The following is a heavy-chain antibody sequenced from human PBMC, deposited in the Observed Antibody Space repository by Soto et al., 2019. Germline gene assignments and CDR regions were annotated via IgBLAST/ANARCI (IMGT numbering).Heavy chain of an antibody. CDR1: GGTFSSYA. D-gene: IGHD6-19*01. CDR2: ISANNGTT. J-gene: IGHJ4*02. V-gene: IGHV1-18*01. Sequence: GASVKVSCKASGGTFSSYAISWVRQAPGQGLEWMGWISANNGTTNYAQKLQGRVTMTTDTSTSTAYMELRSLRSDDTAVYYCAREGRGWYVVYWGQGTLVTVSS. CDR3: AREGRGWYVVY.